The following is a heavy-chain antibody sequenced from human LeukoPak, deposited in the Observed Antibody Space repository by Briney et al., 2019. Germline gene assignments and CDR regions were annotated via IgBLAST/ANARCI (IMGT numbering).Heavy chain of an antibody. Sequence: GGSLRLSCAASGFTFSSYAMSWVRQAPGKGLEWVAVISYDGSNKYYADSVKGRFTISRDNSKNTLYLQMNSLRAEDTAVYYCARLSKGFDYWGQGTLVTVSS. D-gene: IGHD3-3*02. J-gene: IGHJ4*02. CDR3: ARLSKGFDY. CDR2: ISYDGSNK. V-gene: IGHV3-30-3*01. CDR1: GFTFSSYA.